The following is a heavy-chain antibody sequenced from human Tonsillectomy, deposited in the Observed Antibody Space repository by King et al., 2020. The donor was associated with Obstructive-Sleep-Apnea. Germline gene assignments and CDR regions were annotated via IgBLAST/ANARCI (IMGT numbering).Heavy chain of an antibody. CDR1: GGSISSYH. V-gene: IGHV4-59*01. J-gene: IGHJ4*02. Sequence: QLQESGPGLVKPSETLSLTCTVSGGSISSYHWSWIRQPPGKGLEWIGYIYYSGSTNYNPSLKSRVTISVDTSKNQFSLKLSSVTAADTAVYYCAGYYFGSGTYYFDYWGQGTLVTVSS. CDR2: IYYSGST. CDR3: AGYYFGSGTYYFDY. D-gene: IGHD3-10*01.